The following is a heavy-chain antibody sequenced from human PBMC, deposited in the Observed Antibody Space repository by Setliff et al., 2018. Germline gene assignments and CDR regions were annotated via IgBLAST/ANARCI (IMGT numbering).Heavy chain of an antibody. CDR2: IFYSGSS. J-gene: IGHJ6*02. Sequence: SETLSLTCTVSGGSISSGTYYWSWIRQPAGKGLEWIGYIFYSGSSNYNPSLQSRVSISVDTSKNQLSLKLDSLTAADTAVYYCARDRTAYSYGLDVWGQGTTVTVSS. D-gene: IGHD5-18*01. V-gene: IGHV4-61*10. CDR1: GGSISSGTYY. CDR3: ARDRTAYSYGLDV.